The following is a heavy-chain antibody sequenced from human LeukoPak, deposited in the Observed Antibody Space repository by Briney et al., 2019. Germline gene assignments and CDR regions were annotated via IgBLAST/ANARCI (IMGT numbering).Heavy chain of an antibody. Sequence: ASVKVSCKASGYTFTSYGISWVRQAPGQGLEWMGWIGAYNGNTNYAQKLQDRVTMTTDTSTSTAYMELRSLRSDDTAVYYCARGSQDIVVVPAAIETFDYWGQGTLVTVSS. V-gene: IGHV1-18*01. CDR1: GYTFTSYG. D-gene: IGHD2-2*02. J-gene: IGHJ4*02. CDR3: ARGSQDIVVVPAAIETFDY. CDR2: IGAYNGNT.